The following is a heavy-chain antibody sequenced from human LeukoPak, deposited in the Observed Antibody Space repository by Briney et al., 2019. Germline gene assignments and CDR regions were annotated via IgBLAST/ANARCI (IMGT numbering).Heavy chain of an antibody. CDR1: GFTFSSYW. CDR2: INRVWSST. V-gene: IGHV3-74*01. J-gene: IGHJ6*03. Sequence: GGSLRLSCAASGFTFSSYWMHWVRQAPGQGLVWVSRINRVWSSTSYADSVKGRFTISTDNAKYTLYLQLNSLRAEDTAVYYCARESYDYVWGSYHYYYYYMYVWAKGTTVTVSS. D-gene: IGHD3-16*02. CDR3: ARESYDYVWGSYHYYYYYMYV.